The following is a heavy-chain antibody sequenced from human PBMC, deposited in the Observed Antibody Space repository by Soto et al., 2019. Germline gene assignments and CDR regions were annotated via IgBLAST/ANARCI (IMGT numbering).Heavy chain of an antibody. J-gene: IGHJ4*02. Sequence: SETLSLTCTVSGGSISSSSYYWGWIRQPPGKGLEWIGSIYYSGSTYYNPSLKSRVTISVDTSKNQFSLKLSSVTAADTAVYYCARQNGMATIIQGTIGFWGQGNLVT. V-gene: IGHV4-39*01. CDR1: GGSISSSSYY. D-gene: IGHD5-12*01. CDR2: IYYSGST. CDR3: ARQNGMATIIQGTIGF.